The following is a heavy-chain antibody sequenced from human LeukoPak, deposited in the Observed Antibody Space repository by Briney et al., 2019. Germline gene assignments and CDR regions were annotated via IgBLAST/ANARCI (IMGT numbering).Heavy chain of an antibody. D-gene: IGHD3-3*01. CDR2: IYYRGST. CDR1: GGSVSIGSYY. V-gene: IGHV4-61*01. CDR3: ARSPYDFWSGYFNWFDP. J-gene: IGHJ5*02. Sequence: PSGTLSLTCTVSGGSVSIGSYYWSWIRQPPGKRLEWIGYIYYRGSTNYNPSLQSRVSISIDTSKSQFSLKLSSVTAADTGVYYCARSPYDFWSGYFNWFDPWGQGTLVTVSS.